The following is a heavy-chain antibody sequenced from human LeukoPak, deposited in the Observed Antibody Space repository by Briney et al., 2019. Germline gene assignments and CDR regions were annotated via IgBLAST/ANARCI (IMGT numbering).Heavy chain of an antibody. CDR3: ATLTQSL. CDR2: INPNSGGT. V-gene: IGHV1-2*02. Sequence: ASVKVSCKASGYTFTSYDINWVRQATGQGLEWMGWINPNSGGTKYAQKFQGRVTMTRDTSISTAYMELSRLRSDDTAVYYCATLTQSLWGQGTLVTVSS. D-gene: IGHD1-14*01. CDR1: GYTFTSYD. J-gene: IGHJ4*02.